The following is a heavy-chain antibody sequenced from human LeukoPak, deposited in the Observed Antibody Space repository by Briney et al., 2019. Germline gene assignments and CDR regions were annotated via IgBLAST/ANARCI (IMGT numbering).Heavy chain of an antibody. Sequence: GGSLRLSCAASGFTFSYYGMNWVRQTPGKGLEWVAVISYDGSNKYYADSMKGRFTISRDNSKNTLYVQMNSLRAEDTAVYYCAKVATAMGQLDYWGQGTLVTVSS. CDR1: GFTFSYYG. CDR2: ISYDGSNK. J-gene: IGHJ4*02. V-gene: IGHV3-30*18. D-gene: IGHD5-18*01. CDR3: AKVATAMGQLDY.